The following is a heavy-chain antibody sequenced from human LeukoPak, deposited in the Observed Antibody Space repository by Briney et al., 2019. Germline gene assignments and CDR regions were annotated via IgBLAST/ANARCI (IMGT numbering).Heavy chain of an antibody. Sequence: PSETLSLTCSASGDSVSRSDSYWDWIRQPPGKGLEWIGTIYYSGRTYYSPSLKSRVTMSVDPSNNQFSLNRRSVTAADTAVYYCARRRYYDGSGYLEWGQGTLLSVSS. V-gene: IGHV4-39*01. CDR3: ARRRYYDGSGYLE. D-gene: IGHD3-22*01. CDR1: GDSVSRSDSY. J-gene: IGHJ1*01. CDR2: IYYSGRT.